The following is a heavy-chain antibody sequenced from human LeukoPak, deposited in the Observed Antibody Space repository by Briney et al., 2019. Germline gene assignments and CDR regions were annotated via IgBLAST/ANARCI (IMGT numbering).Heavy chain of an antibody. CDR1: GDGFADDA. Sequence: GGSLRLSCTVSGDGFADDAMTGVRQAPGKGLEWVGVIRSQAYSATTEYAASVKGRFTISRDDSKSIAYLQMNSLKTEDTAVYYCARPYYYDSSGYLSPFSGMDVWGQGTTVTVSS. CDR3: ARPYYYDSSGYLSPFSGMDV. D-gene: IGHD3-22*01. CDR2: IRSQAYSATT. V-gene: IGHV3-49*04. J-gene: IGHJ6*02.